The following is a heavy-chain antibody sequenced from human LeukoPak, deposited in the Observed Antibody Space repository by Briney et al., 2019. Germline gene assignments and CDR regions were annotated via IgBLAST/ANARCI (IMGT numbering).Heavy chain of an antibody. V-gene: IGHV1-2*02. J-gene: IGHJ4*02. CDR2: INPNSGGT. Sequence: ASVKVSCQASGYTFTGYYMHWVRQAPGQGLAGMGWINPNSGGTNYAQKFQGRVTMTRDTSISTAYMELSRLRSDDTAVYYCARLVYISGSDYWGQGTLVTVSS. CDR1: GYTFTGYY. D-gene: IGHD6-19*01. CDR3: ARLVYISGSDY.